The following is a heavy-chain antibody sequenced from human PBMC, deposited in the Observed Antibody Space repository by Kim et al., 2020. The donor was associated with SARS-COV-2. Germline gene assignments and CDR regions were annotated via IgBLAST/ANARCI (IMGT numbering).Heavy chain of an antibody. CDR2: ISSSGSTI. D-gene: IGHD1-26*01. CDR3: ARGIVGATIPGVDY. J-gene: IGHJ4*02. V-gene: IGHV3-48*03. Sequence: GGSLRLSCAASGFTFSSYEMNWVRQAPGKGLEWVSYISSSGSTIYYADSVKGRFTISRDNAKNSLYLQMNSLRAEDTAVYYCARGIVGATIPGVDYWGQGTLVTVSS. CDR1: GFTFSSYE.